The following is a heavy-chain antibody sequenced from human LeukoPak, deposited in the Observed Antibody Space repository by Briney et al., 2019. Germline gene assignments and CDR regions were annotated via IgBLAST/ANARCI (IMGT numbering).Heavy chain of an antibody. CDR3: ASNYDSSAMFPGDAFDI. J-gene: IGHJ3*02. V-gene: IGHV1-46*01. D-gene: IGHD3-22*01. CDR2: INPSGGST. CDR1: GYTFTSYY. Sequence: ASVKVSCKASGYTFTSYYMHWVRQAPGQGLEWMGIINPSGGSTSYAQKFQGRVTMTRDTSTSTVYMELSSLRSEDTAVYYCASNYDSSAMFPGDAFDIWGQGTMVTVSS.